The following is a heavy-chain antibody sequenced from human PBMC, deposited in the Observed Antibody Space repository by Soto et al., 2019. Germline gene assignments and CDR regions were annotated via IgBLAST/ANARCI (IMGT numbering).Heavy chain of an antibody. V-gene: IGHV3-23*01. CDR3: VNSDSTSAP. CDR1: GLTSSDYA. CDR2: ISGSGFTP. Sequence: GGSLRLSCAASGLTSSDYAMTWVRQAPGKGLDWVASISGSGFTPYYAASVKGRFTISRDNSKNMVYLQMNSLRVEDTAIYYCVNSDSTSAPWGQGSLVTVSS. J-gene: IGHJ5*02. D-gene: IGHD6-13*01.